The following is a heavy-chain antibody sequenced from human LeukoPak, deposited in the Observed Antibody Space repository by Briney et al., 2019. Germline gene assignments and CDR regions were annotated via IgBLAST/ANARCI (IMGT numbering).Heavy chain of an antibody. D-gene: IGHD3-22*01. CDR1: GGSISSYY. V-gene: IGHV4-59*01. CDR2: IYYSGST. J-gene: IGHJ4*02. Sequence: SETLSLTCTVSGGSISSYYWSWIRQPPGKGLEWIGYIYYSGSTNYNPSLKSRVTISVDTSKNQFSLKLSSVTAADTAVYYCAREQGIYHYNSSGFDYWGQGTLVTVSS. CDR3: AREQGIYHYNSSGFDY.